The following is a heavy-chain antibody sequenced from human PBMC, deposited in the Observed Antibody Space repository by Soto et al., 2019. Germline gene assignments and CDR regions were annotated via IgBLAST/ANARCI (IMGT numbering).Heavy chain of an antibody. D-gene: IGHD2-2*01. Sequence: ASVKVSCKASGYTFTSYYMHWVRQAPGQGLEWMGIINPSGGSTSYAQKFQGRVTMTRDTSTSTVYMELSSLRSEDTAVYYCARRLFVMDCSSTSCHFDYWGQGTLVTVSS. J-gene: IGHJ4*02. CDR1: GYTFTSYY. CDR2: INPSGGST. CDR3: ARRLFVMDCSSTSCHFDY. V-gene: IGHV1-46*01.